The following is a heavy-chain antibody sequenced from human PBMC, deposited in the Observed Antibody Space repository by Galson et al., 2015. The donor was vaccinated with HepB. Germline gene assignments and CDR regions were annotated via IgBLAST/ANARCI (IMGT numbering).Heavy chain of an antibody. CDR3: ARDRFGEYNWFDP. V-gene: IGHV1-69*02. D-gene: IGHD3-10*01. CDR1: GGTFSSYT. J-gene: IGHJ5*02. CDR2: IIPILGIA. Sequence: GGTFSSYTINWVRQAPGQGLEWMGSIIPILGIANYAQKFQGRVTITADKSTSTAYMELSSLRSEDTAVYYCARDRFGEYNWFDPWGQGTLVTVSS.